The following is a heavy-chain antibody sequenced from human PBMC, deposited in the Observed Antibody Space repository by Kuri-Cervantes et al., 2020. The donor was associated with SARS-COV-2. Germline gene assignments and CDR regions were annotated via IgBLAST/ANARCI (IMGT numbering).Heavy chain of an antibody. CDR3: ARERYGDYVSPYQYYGRDV. D-gene: IGHD4-17*01. CDR1: GLTVRSNY. Sequence: GESLKISCAASGLTVRSNYMSWVRQAPGKGLEWVSVIYSGGSTYYADSVEGRFTISRDSSKNMLYLQMNSLRAEDTAVYYCARERYGDYVSPYQYYGRDVWGQGTTVTDSS. J-gene: IGHJ6*02. V-gene: IGHV3-53*01. CDR2: IYSGGST.